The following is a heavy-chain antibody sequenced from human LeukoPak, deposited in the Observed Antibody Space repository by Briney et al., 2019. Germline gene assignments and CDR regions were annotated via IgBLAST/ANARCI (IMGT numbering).Heavy chain of an antibody. D-gene: IGHD6-13*01. CDR3: VRAAAGLYYYYGMDV. CDR1: GYTFTTYD. J-gene: IGHJ6*02. CDR2: VNPNSANT. Sequence: GASVKVSCTASGYTFTTYDINWVRQATGQGLEWMGWVNPNSANTGYAQKFQGRVTMTSDTSITTAYMELRSLRSEDTAVYYCVRAAAGLYYYYGMDVWGQGTTVTVSS. V-gene: IGHV1-8*01.